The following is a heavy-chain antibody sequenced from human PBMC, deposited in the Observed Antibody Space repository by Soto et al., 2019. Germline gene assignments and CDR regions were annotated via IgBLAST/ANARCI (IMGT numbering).Heavy chain of an antibody. J-gene: IGHJ6*04. CDR3: ARDRGHLYGMDV. V-gene: IGHV4-34*01. Sequence: PSETLSLTCAVYGGSFSGYYWSWIRQPPGKGLEWIGEINHSGSTNYNPSLKSRVTISVDTSKNQFSLKLSSVTAADTAVYYCARDRGHLYGMDVWGKGTTVTVSS. D-gene: IGHD3-16*01. CDR2: INHSGST. CDR1: GGSFSGYY.